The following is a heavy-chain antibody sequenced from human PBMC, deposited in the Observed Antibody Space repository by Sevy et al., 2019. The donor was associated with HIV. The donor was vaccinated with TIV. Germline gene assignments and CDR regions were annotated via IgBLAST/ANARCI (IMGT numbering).Heavy chain of an antibody. V-gene: IGHV3-30*18. J-gene: IGHJ4*02. D-gene: IGHD6-13*01. CDR2: ISYDGSNK. Sequence: GGSLRLSCAASGFTFSSYGMHWVRQAPGKGLEWVAVISYDGSNKYYADSVKGRFTISRDNSKNTLHLQMNSLRAEDTAVYYCAKDRTTGIAAAGTPFDYWGQGTLVTVSS. CDR1: GFTFSSYG. CDR3: AKDRTTGIAAAGTPFDY.